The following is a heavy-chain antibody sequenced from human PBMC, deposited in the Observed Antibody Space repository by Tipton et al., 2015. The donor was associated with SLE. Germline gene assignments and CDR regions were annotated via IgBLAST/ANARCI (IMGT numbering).Heavy chain of an antibody. D-gene: IGHD6-19*01. Sequence: GSLRLSCAASGFTFSSYSMNWVRQAPGKGLEWVSSISSSSSYIYYADSVKGRFTISRDNAKNSLYLQMNSLRAEDTAVYYCARDRREQWLEGWYFDLWGRGTLVTVSS. V-gene: IGHV3-21*01. CDR1: GFTFSSYS. J-gene: IGHJ2*01. CDR3: ARDRREQWLEGWYFDL. CDR2: ISSSSSYI.